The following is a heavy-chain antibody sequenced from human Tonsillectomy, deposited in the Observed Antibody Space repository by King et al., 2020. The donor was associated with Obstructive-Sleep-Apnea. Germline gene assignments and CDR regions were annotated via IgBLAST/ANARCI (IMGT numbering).Heavy chain of an antibody. J-gene: IGHJ4*02. V-gene: IGHV4-59*08. Sequence: QLQESGPGLVKPSETLSLICTVSDGSIRSHYWRWIRQPPGKVLEWIGYIYYTGTTSYNTSLQNRVAMSVDTSKNQFSLKLPSVTAADTAVYYCARWGPQYCIGGSCYSYFDYWGQGTLVTVSS. CDR3: ARWGPQYCIGGSCYSYFDY. CDR1: DGSIRSHY. D-gene: IGHD2-15*01. CDR2: IYYTGTT.